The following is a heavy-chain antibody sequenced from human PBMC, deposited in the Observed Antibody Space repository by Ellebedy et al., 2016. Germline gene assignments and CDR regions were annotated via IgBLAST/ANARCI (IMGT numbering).Heavy chain of an antibody. Sequence: SETLSLTXTISGGYITTYYWSWVRQPPGKGLEWIGRIYTSGTTHHNPSLKSRVTMSVDTSKNQFSLRLNSVTAADTAIYYCATSRDGYKIDSWGQGALVTVSS. CDR3: ATSRDGYKIDS. CDR2: IYTSGTT. CDR1: GGYITTYY. J-gene: IGHJ4*02. D-gene: IGHD5-24*01. V-gene: IGHV4-4*07.